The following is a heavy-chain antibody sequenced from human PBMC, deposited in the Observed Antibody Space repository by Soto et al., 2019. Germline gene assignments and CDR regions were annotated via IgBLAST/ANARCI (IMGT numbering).Heavy chain of an antibody. CDR3: AKAPGWYYYYYMDV. D-gene: IGHD6-19*01. V-gene: IGHV3-23*01. J-gene: IGHJ6*03. Sequence: GSLRLSCAASGFTFSSYAMSWVRQAPGKGLEWVSAISGSGGSTYYADSVKGRFTISRDNSKNTLYLQMNSLRAEDTAVYYCAKAPGWYYYYYMDVWGKGTTVTVSS. CDR1: GFTFSSYA. CDR2: ISGSGGST.